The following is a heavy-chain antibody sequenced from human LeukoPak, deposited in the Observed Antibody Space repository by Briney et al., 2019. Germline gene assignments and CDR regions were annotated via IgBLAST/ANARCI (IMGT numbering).Heavy chain of an antibody. Sequence: GGSLRLSCTAAGFTFGDYAMSWFRQAPGKGLEWVGFIRSKAYGGTTEYAASVKGRFTISRDDSKSIAYLQMNSLKTEDTAVYYCTREFSSSWTGAFFDYWGQGTLVTVSS. V-gene: IGHV3-49*03. CDR2: IRSKAYGGTT. D-gene: IGHD6-13*01. CDR3: TREFSSSWTGAFFDY. CDR1: GFTFGDYA. J-gene: IGHJ4*02.